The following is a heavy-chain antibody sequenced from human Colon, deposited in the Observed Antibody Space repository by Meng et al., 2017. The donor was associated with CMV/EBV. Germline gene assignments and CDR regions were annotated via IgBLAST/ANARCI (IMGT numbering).Heavy chain of an antibody. CDR1: GSSVSSNIPV. D-gene: IGHD3-10*01. J-gene: IGHJ4*02. CDR2: VSSGGNT. CDR3: AKESIGKWQFPDYFDS. V-gene: IGHV4-39*07. Sequence: HPHLRGRGPRVVKPPGTLALICPIPGSSVSSNIPVGGWVRQPPGKGLEWIGIVSSGGNTYYNPSLKSRVTISVDTSKRQFSLKVNSLTAADTAVYYCAKESIGKWQFPDYFDSWGQGILVTVSS.